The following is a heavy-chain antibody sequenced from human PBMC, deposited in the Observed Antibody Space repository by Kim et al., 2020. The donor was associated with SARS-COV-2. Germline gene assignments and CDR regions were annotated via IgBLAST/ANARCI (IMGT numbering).Heavy chain of an antibody. CDR3: ARDRKYYFDY. J-gene: IGHJ4*02. V-gene: IGHV3-30-3*01. Sequence: GGSLRLSCAASGFTFSSYAMHWVRQAPGKGLEWVAVISYDGSNKYYADSVKGRFTISRDNSKNTLYLQMNSLRAEDTAVYYCARDRKYYFDYWGQGTLVT. CDR2: ISYDGSNK. CDR1: GFTFSSYA.